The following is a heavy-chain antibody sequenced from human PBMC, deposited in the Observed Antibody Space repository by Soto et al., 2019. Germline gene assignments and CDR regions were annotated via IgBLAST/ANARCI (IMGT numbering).Heavy chain of an antibody. V-gene: IGHV1-69*02. Sequence: QVQLVQSGAEVKKPGSSVKVSCKASGGTFSSYAINWVRQAPGQGLEWMGRIVPMFGIPTFAPKFQGRVTMTSDSSTTTAHMELSGLRSEDTAVYYCASGPYTSSSGGYYYYYTDVWGKGTTVTVSS. CDR1: GGTFSSYA. CDR3: ASGPYTSSSGGYYYYYTDV. D-gene: IGHD6-6*01. CDR2: IVPMFGIP. J-gene: IGHJ6*03.